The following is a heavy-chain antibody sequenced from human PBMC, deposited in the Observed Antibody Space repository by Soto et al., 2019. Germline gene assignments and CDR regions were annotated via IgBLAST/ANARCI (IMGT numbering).Heavy chain of an antibody. CDR1: RGTFTNYA. J-gene: IGHJ4*02. V-gene: IGHV1-69*13. CDR2: IMPFFGSG. CDR3: ARDRAGYYSHFVY. D-gene: IGHD3-22*01. Sequence: SVKVSCKALRGTFTNYAFSWVRQAPGQGLEWMGGIMPFFGSGNYAQKFQGRINITADESTSSVYLELTSLRSEDTAVYYCARDRAGYYSHFVYWGQGTLVTV.